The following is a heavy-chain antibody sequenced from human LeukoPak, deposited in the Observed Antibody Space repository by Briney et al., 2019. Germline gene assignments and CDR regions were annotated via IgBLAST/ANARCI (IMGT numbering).Heavy chain of an antibody. D-gene: IGHD1-26*01. CDR1: GFTFSSNW. Sequence: GGSLRLSCAASGFTFSSNWMSWVRQAPGKGLEWVANIKQDGSEKYYVDSVKGRFTISRDNTKNSLSLQMNSLRAEDTAVYYCARDHDTTPFDFWGQGTLVTVFS. J-gene: IGHJ4*02. CDR2: IKQDGSEK. V-gene: IGHV3-7*05. CDR3: ARDHDTTPFDF.